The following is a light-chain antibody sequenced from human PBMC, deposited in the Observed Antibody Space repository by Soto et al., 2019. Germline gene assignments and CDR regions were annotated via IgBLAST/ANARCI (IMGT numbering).Light chain of an antibody. J-gene: IGLJ2*01. CDR1: SSDVGGYNY. CDR2: DVS. CDR3: SYTSSSTVV. Sequence: ALTQPASVSGSPGQSITISCTGTSSDVGGYNYVSWYQQHPGKAPKLMIYDVSNRPSGVSNRFSGSKSGNTASLTISGLQAEDEADYYCSYTSSSTVVFGGGTKLTVL. V-gene: IGLV2-14*01.